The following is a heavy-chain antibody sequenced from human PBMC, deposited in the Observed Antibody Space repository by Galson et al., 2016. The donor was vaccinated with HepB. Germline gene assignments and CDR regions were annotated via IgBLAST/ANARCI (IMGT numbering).Heavy chain of an antibody. J-gene: IGHJ4*02. CDR1: GFTFSTYW. CDR3: ARTMIRGVVRALVFDS. D-gene: IGHD3-10*01. V-gene: IGHV3-7*01. Sequence: SLRLSCAASGFTFSTYWLSWVRQAPGKGLEWVANIAPDGGEKYFVDSVKGRFSISSDNSKNSLNLQMNSLRGEDTAVYYCARTMIRGVVRALVFDSWGQGTLVTVSS. CDR2: IAPDGGEK.